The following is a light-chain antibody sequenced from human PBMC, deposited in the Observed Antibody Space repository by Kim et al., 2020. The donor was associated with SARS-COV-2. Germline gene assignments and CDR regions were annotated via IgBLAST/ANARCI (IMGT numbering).Light chain of an antibody. CDR2: KAS. Sequence: DIQMTQSPSTLSASMGDRVTITCRASQNINSWLAWYQQKPGKVPKLLIYKASTLEGGVPSRFSGSGSGTEFTLTISSLQPYDFATYYCQQYNSYSETFGQGTKLEI. CDR1: QNINSW. V-gene: IGKV1-5*03. J-gene: IGKJ2*01. CDR3: QQYNSYSET.